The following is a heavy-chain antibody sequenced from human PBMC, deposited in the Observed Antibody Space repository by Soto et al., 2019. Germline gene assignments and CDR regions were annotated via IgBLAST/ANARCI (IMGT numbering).Heavy chain of an antibody. D-gene: IGHD6-6*01. Sequence: SETLSLTCTVSGGSISSSSYYWGWIRQPPGKGLEWIGSIYYSGSTYYNPSLKSRVTISVDTSKNQFSLKLSSVTAADTAVYYCARLLAARDFDYWGQGTLVTVSS. CDR1: GGSISSSSYY. V-gene: IGHV4-39*01. CDR2: IYYSGST. CDR3: ARLLAARDFDY. J-gene: IGHJ4*02.